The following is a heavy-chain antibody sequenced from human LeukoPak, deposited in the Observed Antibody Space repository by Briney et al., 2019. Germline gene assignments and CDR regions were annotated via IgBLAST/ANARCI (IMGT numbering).Heavy chain of an antibody. J-gene: IGHJ3*02. Sequence: SVTVSCKASGGTFSSYAISWVRQAPGQGLEWMGGIIPIFGTANYAQKFQGRVTITADESTSTAYMELSSLRSEDTAVYYCARVFGGNIRHDAFDIWGQGTMVTVSS. CDR1: GGTFSSYA. CDR3: ARVFGGNIRHDAFDI. D-gene: IGHD4-23*01. V-gene: IGHV1-69*01. CDR2: IIPIFGTA.